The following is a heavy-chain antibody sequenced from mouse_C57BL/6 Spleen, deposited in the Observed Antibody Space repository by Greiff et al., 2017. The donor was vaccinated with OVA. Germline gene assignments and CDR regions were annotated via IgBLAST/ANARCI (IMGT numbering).Heavy chain of an antibody. J-gene: IGHJ3*01. CDR3: TCYGGCFAY. CDR1: GYTFTDYY. V-gene: IGHV1-26*01. Sequence: EVQLQQSGPELVKPGASVKISCKASGYTFTDYYMNWVKQSHGKSLEWIGDINPNNGGTSYNQKFKGKATLTVDKSSSTAYMELRSLTSEDSAVYYCTCYGGCFAYWGQGTLVTVSA. CDR2: INPNNGGT. D-gene: IGHD1-1*02.